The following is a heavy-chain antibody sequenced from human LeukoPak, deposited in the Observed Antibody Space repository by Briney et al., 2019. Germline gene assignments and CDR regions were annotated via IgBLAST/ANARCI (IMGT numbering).Heavy chain of an antibody. Sequence: PGRSLRVSCAASGFTFSSDAMHWVRQAPGKGLEWVAVISYDGSNKYYADSVKGRFTISRDNSKNTLYLQMNSLRAEDTAVYYCARDRYGSGRPWSDPWGQGTLVPVSS. CDR3: ARDRYGSGRPWSDP. J-gene: IGHJ5*02. CDR1: GFTFSSDA. CDR2: ISYDGSNK. V-gene: IGHV3-30*04. D-gene: IGHD3-10*01.